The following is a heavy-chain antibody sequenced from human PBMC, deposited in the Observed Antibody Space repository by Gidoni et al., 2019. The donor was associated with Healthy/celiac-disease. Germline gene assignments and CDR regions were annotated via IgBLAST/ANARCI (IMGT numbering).Heavy chain of an antibody. D-gene: IGHD3-22*01. CDR1: GYTFTSYG. V-gene: IGHV1-18*01. Sequence: QVQLVQSGAEVKKPGASVKVSCKASGYTFTSYGSSWGRQAPGQGLEWMGWISAYNGNTNYAQKLQGRVTMTTDTSTSTAYMELRSLRSDDTAVYYCARAGYYYDSSGYHLGWFDPWGQGTLVTVSS. CDR2: ISAYNGNT. CDR3: ARAGYYYDSSGYHLGWFDP. J-gene: IGHJ5*02.